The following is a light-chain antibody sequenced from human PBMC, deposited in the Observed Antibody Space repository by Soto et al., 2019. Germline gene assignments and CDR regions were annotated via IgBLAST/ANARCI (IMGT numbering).Light chain of an antibody. CDR3: ATWDDSLNSWV. J-gene: IGLJ3*02. CDR2: SNN. V-gene: IGLV1-44*01. Sequence: QSVLTQPPSASGTPGQRVTISCSGSRSNIGNNPVNWYQQLPGMAPKLLIHSNNRGPSGVPYRFSGSSSGTSASLVISGLQAEDEATYYCATWDDSLNSWVFGGGTQLTVL. CDR1: RSNIGNNP.